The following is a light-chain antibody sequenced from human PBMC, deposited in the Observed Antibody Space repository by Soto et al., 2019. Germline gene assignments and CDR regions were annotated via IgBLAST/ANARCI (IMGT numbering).Light chain of an antibody. V-gene: IGLV2-14*01. CDR2: EVS. Sequence: QSALTQPASVSGTPGQSITISCTGSNSDIGIYDFVSWYQHHPGKAPKLIVSEVSHRPSGVSNRFSGSKSGNTASLTISGLQAEDEAEYFCNSYTSSTTRVFGTGTKLTVL. J-gene: IGLJ1*01. CDR1: NSDIGIYDF. CDR3: NSYTSSTTRV.